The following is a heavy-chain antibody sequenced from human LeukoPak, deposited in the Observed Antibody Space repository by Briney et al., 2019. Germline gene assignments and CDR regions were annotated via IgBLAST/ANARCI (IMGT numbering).Heavy chain of an antibody. D-gene: IGHD1-26*01. CDR1: GFTFSSYD. J-gene: IGHJ4*02. CDR3: ARAGTSGSYYFDY. CDR2: IGTAGDT. V-gene: IGHV3-13*01. Sequence: GGSLRLSCAASGFTFSSYDMHWVRQATGKGLEWVSAIGTAGDTYYPGSVKGRFTISRENAKNSLYLQMNSLRAGDTAVYYCARAGTSGSYYFDYWGQGTLVTVSS.